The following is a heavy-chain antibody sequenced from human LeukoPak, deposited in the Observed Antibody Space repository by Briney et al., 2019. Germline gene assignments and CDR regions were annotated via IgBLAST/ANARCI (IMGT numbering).Heavy chain of an antibody. V-gene: IGHV3-48*01. D-gene: IGHD1-26*01. CDR3: VRDLTIVGVAQVHH. Sequence: GGSLRLPCAASGFTFSIYTMNWVRQAPGKGLEWISYIGTNSGTIWYADSVKGRFSISRDNAKNSLFLHMNSLRAEDTAVYYCVRDLTIVGVAQVHHWGQGTLVTVSS. CDR2: IGTNSGTI. CDR1: GFTFSIYT. J-gene: IGHJ5*02.